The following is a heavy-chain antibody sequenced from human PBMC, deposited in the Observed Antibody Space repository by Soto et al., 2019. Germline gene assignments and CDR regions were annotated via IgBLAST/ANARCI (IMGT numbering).Heavy chain of an antibody. CDR3: ARDGSGYASFDY. J-gene: IGHJ4*02. CDR1: GGSISSGAYY. CDR2: IYYSGST. V-gene: IGHV4-31*03. D-gene: IGHD5-12*01. Sequence: QVQLQESGPGLVKPSQTLSLTCTVSGGSISSGAYYWSWIRQLPGKGLEWIGYIYYSGSTYYNPSIKSRXXIXVXXSKNEFSLKVISMTVADTAVYYCARDGSGYASFDYWGQGTLVTVSS.